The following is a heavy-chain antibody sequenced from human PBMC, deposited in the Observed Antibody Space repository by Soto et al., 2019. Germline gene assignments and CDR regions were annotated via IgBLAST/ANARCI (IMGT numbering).Heavy chain of an antibody. J-gene: IGHJ5*01. D-gene: IGHD3-10*01. CDR3: ARDILSGGAYPDS. Sequence: NPGWSLRLSCAASGFTFSTYTMNWVRQAPGKGLEWISSISSGSSYIYYAGSVKGRFTISRDNAKNSLFLQMNSLRADDTAVYYCARDILSGGAYPDSWGQGTKVTVSS. CDR1: GFTFSTYT. CDR2: ISSGSSYI. V-gene: IGHV3-21*01.